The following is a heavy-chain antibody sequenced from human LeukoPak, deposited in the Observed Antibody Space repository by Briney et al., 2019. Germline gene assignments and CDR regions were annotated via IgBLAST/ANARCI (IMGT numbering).Heavy chain of an antibody. Sequence: GGSLRLSCAASGFTFDDYAMHWVRQAPGKGLEWVSLISGDGGSTYYADSVKGRFTISRYNSKNSLYLQMNSLRTEDTALYYCAKDILEDDILTGQRNYGMDVWGQGTTVTVSS. CDR3: AKDILEDDILTGQRNYGMDV. CDR2: ISGDGGST. D-gene: IGHD3-9*01. J-gene: IGHJ6*02. V-gene: IGHV3-43*02. CDR1: GFTFDDYA.